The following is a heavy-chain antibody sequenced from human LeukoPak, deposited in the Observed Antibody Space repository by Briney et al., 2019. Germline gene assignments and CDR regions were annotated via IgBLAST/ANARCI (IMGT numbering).Heavy chain of an antibody. Sequence: PGGSLRLSCAASGFTFSSYSMNWVRQAPGKGLEWVSSISSSSSYIYYADSVKGRFTISRDNAKNSLYLQMNSLRAEDTAVYYCARVLSGTTDWFDPWGQGTLVTASS. V-gene: IGHV3-21*01. CDR1: GFTFSSYS. CDR2: ISSSSSYI. CDR3: ARVLSGTTDWFDP. J-gene: IGHJ5*02. D-gene: IGHD1-1*01.